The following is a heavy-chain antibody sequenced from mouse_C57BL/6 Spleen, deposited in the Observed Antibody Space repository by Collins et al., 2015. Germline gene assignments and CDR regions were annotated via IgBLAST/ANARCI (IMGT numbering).Heavy chain of an antibody. CDR2: IHPNSGST. V-gene: IGHV1-64*01. CDR3: ARSPYGSYFDY. Sequence: GQGLEWIGMIHPNSGSTNYNEKFKSKATLTVDKSSSTAYMQLSSLTSEDSAVYYCARSPYGSYFDYWGQGTTLTVSS. D-gene: IGHD1-1*02. J-gene: IGHJ2*01.